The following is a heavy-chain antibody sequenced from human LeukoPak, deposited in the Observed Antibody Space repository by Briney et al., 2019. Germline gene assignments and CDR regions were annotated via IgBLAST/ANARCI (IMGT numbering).Heavy chain of an antibody. V-gene: IGHV1-2*02. CDR3: ARGLYSGSYGRRS. D-gene: IGHD1-26*01. J-gene: IGHJ4*02. CDR2: INPNSGGT. CDR1: GYTFTGYY. Sequence: GASVKVSCKASGYTFTGYYMHWVRQAPGQGLEWMGWINPNSGGTNYAQKFQGRVTMTRDTSISTAYMELSRLRSDDTAVYYCARGLYSGSYGRRSWGQGTLVTVSS.